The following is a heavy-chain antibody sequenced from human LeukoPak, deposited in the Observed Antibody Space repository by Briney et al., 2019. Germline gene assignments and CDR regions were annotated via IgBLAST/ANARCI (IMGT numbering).Heavy chain of an antibody. CDR1: GGSISSGGYY. Sequence: PSWTLSLTCAVSGGSISSGGYYWSWIRQPPGKGLEWIGYIYHSGSTYYNPSLKSRVTISVDRSKNQFSLKLSSVTAADTAVYYCARNGYARVDYWGQGTLVTVSS. J-gene: IGHJ4*02. D-gene: IGHD5-18*01. V-gene: IGHV4-30-2*01. CDR2: IYHSGST. CDR3: ARNGYARVDY.